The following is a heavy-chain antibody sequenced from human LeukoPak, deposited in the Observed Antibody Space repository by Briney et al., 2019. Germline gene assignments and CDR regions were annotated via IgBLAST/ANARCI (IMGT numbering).Heavy chain of an antibody. D-gene: IGHD3-22*01. CDR3: ARGSSPYHYDSSGYYYIYFDY. CDR1: GGSISSGGYY. V-gene: IGHV4-30-2*01. J-gene: IGHJ4*02. Sequence: SSQTLSLTCTVSGGSISSGGYYWSWIRQPPGKGLEWIGEINHSGSTNYNPSLKSRVTISVDTSKNQFSLKLSSVTAADTAVYYCARGSSPYHYDSSGYYYIYFDYWGQGTLVTVSS. CDR2: INHSGST.